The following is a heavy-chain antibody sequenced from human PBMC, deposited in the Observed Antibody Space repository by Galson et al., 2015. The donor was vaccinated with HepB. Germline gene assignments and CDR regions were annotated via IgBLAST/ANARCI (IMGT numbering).Heavy chain of an antibody. V-gene: IGHV1-2*04. D-gene: IGHD6-19*01. CDR1: GYTFTGYY. Sequence: SVKVSCKASGYTFTGYYMHWVRQAPGQGLEWMGWINPNSGGTNYAQKFQGWVTMTRDTSISTAYMELSRLRSDDTAVYYCAREGGAVAPYNWFDPWGQGTLVTVSS. CDR3: AREGGAVAPYNWFDP. J-gene: IGHJ5*02. CDR2: INPNSGGT.